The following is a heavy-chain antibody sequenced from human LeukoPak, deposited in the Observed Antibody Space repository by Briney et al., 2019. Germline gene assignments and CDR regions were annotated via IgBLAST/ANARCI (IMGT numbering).Heavy chain of an antibody. J-gene: IGHJ5*02. CDR1: GFTVSSNY. Sequence: GGSLRLSCAASGFTVSSNYMSWVRQAPGKGLEWVSVIYSGGSTYYADSVKGRFTISRDNSKNTLYLQMNSLRAEDTAVYYCARARRGYSGYAWGQGTLVTVSS. D-gene: IGHD5-12*01. CDR3: ARARRGYSGYA. V-gene: IGHV3-66*01. CDR2: IYSGGST.